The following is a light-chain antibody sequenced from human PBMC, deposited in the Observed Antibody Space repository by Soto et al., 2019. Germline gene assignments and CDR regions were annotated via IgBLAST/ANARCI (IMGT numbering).Light chain of an antibody. Sequence: QSVLAQPPSASGSPGQSVTISCTGTKNDIGVYDFVSWYQHHPGKAPRLIIYKVVQRPSGVPDRFSGSKSGTSASLAISGLRSEDEADYYCAAWDDSLSGFYVFGTGTKVTVL. J-gene: IGLJ1*01. CDR2: KVV. CDR1: KNDIGVYDF. CDR3: AAWDDSLSGFYV. V-gene: IGLV2-8*01.